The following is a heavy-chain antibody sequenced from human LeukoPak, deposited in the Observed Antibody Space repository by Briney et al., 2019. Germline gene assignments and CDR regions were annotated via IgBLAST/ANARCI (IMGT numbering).Heavy chain of an antibody. V-gene: IGHV1-2*02. J-gene: IGHJ3*02. CDR3: ARGKKIFGVVIMGSDAFDI. CDR2: FNPNSGGT. D-gene: IGHD3-3*01. CDR1: GYTFTGYY. Sequence: ASVKVSCKASGYTFTGYYMHWVRQAPGQGLEWMGWFNPNSGGTNYAQKFQGRVTMTRDTSISTAYMELSRLRSDDTAVYYCARGKKIFGVVIMGSDAFDIWGQGTMVTVSS.